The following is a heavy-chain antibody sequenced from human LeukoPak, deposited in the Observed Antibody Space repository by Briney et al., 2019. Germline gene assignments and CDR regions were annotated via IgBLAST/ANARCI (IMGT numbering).Heavy chain of an antibody. CDR1: GYTFTSYG. Sequence: GASVEVSCKASGYTFTSYGISWVRQAPGQGLEWMGWISAYNGNTNYAQKLQGRVTMTTDTSTSTAYMELRSLRSDDTAVYYCARDRVYYDSSGYYLSAFDIWGQGTMVTVSS. CDR3: ARDRVYYDSSGYYLSAFDI. V-gene: IGHV1-18*01. J-gene: IGHJ3*02. CDR2: ISAYNGNT. D-gene: IGHD3-22*01.